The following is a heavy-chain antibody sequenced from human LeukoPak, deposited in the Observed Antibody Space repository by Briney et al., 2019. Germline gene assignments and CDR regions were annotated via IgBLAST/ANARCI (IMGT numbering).Heavy chain of an antibody. CDR2: IIPIFATP. CDR1: GGTLSSYA. J-gene: IGHJ4*02. D-gene: IGHD3-9*01. CDR3: ARGPLYYDLSTGYPPSEMYYFDY. V-gene: IGHV1-69*05. Sequence: GASVNVSCKASGGTLSSYAVSWVRQAPGQGLEWIGGIIPIFATPDYAQKFRGRGSITTDESTSTAYMELSSLRSEDTALYYCARGPLYYDLSTGYPPSEMYYFDYWGQGTLVTVSS.